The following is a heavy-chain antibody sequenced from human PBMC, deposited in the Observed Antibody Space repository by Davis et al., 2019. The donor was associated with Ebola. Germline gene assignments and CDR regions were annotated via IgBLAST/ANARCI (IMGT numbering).Heavy chain of an antibody. CDR2: IYSGGST. Sequence: GESLKISCAASGFTVSSNYMSWVRQAPGKGLEWVSVIYSGGSTYYADSVKGRFTISRHNSKTTLYLQMNSLRAEDTAVYYCASTARYYYYGMDVWGQGTTVTVSS. CDR3: ASTARYYYYGMDV. CDR1: GFTVSSNY. J-gene: IGHJ6*02. V-gene: IGHV3-53*04. D-gene: IGHD5-18*01.